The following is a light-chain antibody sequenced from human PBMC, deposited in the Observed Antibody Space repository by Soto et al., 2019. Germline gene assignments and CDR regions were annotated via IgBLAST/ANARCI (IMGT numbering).Light chain of an antibody. J-gene: IGLJ1*01. Sequence: QSLRTQPPSVSVSPGQSITISCTGTSSDVGLYDYVSWYQQHPGKAPQPMIYAVSNRPSGVSNRFSASKSGNTASLFISGLQAEDEADYYCSSYTSDSSYVFGSGTKVTVL. CDR3: SSYTSDSSYV. CDR2: AVS. CDR1: SSDVGLYDY. V-gene: IGLV2-14*01.